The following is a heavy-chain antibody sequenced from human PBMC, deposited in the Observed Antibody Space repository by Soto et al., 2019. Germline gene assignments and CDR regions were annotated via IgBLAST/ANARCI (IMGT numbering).Heavy chain of an antibody. D-gene: IGHD2-21*02. J-gene: IGHJ4*02. CDR2: VYYSGST. V-gene: IGHV4-39*01. CDR1: GGSISSRRYY. Sequence: SETLSLTCTVSGGSISSRRYYWGWIRQPPGKGLEWIGSVYYSGSTYYSPSLKSRVTISVDTSKNQFSLKPSSVTAADTAVYYCARRLVGVTHTCFDYWGQGTLVTVSS. CDR3: ARRLVGVTHTCFDY.